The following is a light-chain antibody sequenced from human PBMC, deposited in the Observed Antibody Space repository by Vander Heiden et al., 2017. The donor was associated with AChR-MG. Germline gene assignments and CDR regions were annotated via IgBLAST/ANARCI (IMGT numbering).Light chain of an antibody. CDR3: QQRSSWPPFT. J-gene: IGKJ2*01. Sequence: EIVLTQSPATLSLSPGESATLSCRASQSISSSLVWYQQKPGQPPKLLIYDASNRATAIPARFSGSGSGTDFTLTISSLEPEDFAVYYCQQRSSWPPFTFGQGTKLEIK. CDR2: DAS. CDR1: QSISSS. V-gene: IGKV3-11*01.